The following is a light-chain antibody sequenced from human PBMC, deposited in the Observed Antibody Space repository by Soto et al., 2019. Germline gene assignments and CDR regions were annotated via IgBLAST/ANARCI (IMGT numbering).Light chain of an antibody. CDR2: DAS. V-gene: IGKV3-11*01. Sequence: EIVLTQSPATLSLSPGERATLSCRATQSVRSSLAWYLQQPGQAPRLLIYDASKRATGIPARFSGSGSGTDFTLTISSLEPKDFAVYYCQQRSNWPVTFGQGTKVEIK. CDR3: QQRSNWPVT. CDR1: QSVRSS. J-gene: IGKJ1*01.